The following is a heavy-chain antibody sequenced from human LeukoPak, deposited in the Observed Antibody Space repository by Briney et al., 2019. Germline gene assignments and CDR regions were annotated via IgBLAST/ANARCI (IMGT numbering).Heavy chain of an antibody. V-gene: IGHV3-23*01. CDR3: ANSLDCGGVCYDPIFDY. CDR1: GFTFSSYA. CDR2: ISGSGGST. J-gene: IGHJ4*02. D-gene: IGHD2-21*02. Sequence: GGSLRLSCEASGFTFSSYAMSWVRQAPGKGLEWASAISGSGGSTYYADSVKGRFTISRDNSKNTLYLQMNSLRAEDTAVYYCANSLDCGGVCYDPIFDYGGQGTLVTVSS.